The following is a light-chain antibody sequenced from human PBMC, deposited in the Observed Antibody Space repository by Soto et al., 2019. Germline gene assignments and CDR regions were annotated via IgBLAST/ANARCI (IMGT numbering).Light chain of an antibody. V-gene: IGKV3-15*01. CDR2: GAS. J-gene: IGKJ5*01. Sequence: IVMTQSQATLSVSPLDRATLSCRASQSVSTNLAWSQLKPGQAPRLLIFGASTRATGIPARFSGSGSGTDFTLTISRLEPEDFAVYYCQQYGRSPITFGLGTRLEI. CDR1: QSVSTN. CDR3: QQYGRSPIT.